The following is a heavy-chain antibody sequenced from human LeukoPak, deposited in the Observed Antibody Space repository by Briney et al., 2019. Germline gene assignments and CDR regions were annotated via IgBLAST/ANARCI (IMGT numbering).Heavy chain of an antibody. CDR2: ISGSGGVYT. V-gene: IGHV3-23*01. Sequence: GGSLRLSCAASGFIFSSNIMNWVRQAPGKGLEWVSTISGSGGVYTYYADSVKGRFTISRDNSKNTLYLQMNSLRAEDTAVYYCAKGPGLDYWGQGTLVTVSS. CDR3: AKGPGLDY. CDR1: GFIFSSNI. J-gene: IGHJ4*02.